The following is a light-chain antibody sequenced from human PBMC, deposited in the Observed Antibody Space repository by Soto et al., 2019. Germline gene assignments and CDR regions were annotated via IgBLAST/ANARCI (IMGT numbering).Light chain of an antibody. J-gene: IGLJ1*01. V-gene: IGLV1-47*02. CDR1: NSNIGNNY. Sequence: QSVLTRPPSVSAAPGQKVTISCSGSNSNIGNNYVSWYQQLPGTAPKLLIYSTNQRPSGVPDRFSGSKSGTSASLAISGLRSEDDADYYCASWSDSLNAYVFGAGTKLTVL. CDR3: ASWSDSLNAYV. CDR2: STN.